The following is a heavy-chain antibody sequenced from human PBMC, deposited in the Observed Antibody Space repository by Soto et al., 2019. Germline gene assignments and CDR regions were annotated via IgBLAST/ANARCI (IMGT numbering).Heavy chain of an antibody. V-gene: IGHV1-69*13. D-gene: IGHD2-21*02. Sequence: PSVKVSCKASGGTFSSYAISWVRQAPGQGLEWMGGIIPIFGTANYAQKFQGRVTITADESTSTAYMELSSLRSEDTAVYYCARSCYCGGDCYRNFDYWGQGTLVTVSS. CDR1: GGTFSSYA. J-gene: IGHJ4*02. CDR3: ARSCYCGGDCYRNFDY. CDR2: IIPIFGTA.